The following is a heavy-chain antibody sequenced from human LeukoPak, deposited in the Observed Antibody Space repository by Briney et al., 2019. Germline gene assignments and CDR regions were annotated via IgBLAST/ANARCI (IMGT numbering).Heavy chain of an antibody. CDR1: GLTFSNCW. Sequence: GSLRLSCAASGLTFSNCWMSWVRQAPGKGLEWIGSIYYSGSTYYNPSLKSRVTISVDTSKNQFSLKLSSMTAADTAVYYCARPEYGGYSYYFDYWGQGTLVTVSS. J-gene: IGHJ4*02. CDR2: IYYSGST. V-gene: IGHV4-39*01. CDR3: ARPEYGGYSYYFDY. D-gene: IGHD5-12*01.